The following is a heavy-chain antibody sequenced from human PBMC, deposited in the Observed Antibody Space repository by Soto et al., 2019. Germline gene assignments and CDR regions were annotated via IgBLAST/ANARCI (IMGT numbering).Heavy chain of an antibody. CDR3: ARAQYYYDSSVYYYWFDT. CDR1: GYTFTGYY. J-gene: IGHJ5*02. V-gene: IGHV1-2*04. CDR2: INPNSGGT. D-gene: IGHD3-22*01. Sequence: ASVKVSCKASGYTFTGYYMHWVRQAPGQGLEWMGWINPNSGGTNYAQKFQGWVTMTRDTSISTAYMELSRLRSDDTAVYYCARAQYYYDSSVYYYWFDTWGQGTLVTVSS.